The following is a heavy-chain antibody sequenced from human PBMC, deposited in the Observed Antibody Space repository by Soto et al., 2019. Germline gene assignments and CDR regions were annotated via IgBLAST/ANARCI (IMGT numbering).Heavy chain of an antibody. J-gene: IGHJ6*03. V-gene: IGHV4-59*01. D-gene: IGHD3-3*01. CDR2: IYYSGST. Sequence: PSETLSLTCTVSGGSISSYYWSWIRQPPGKGLEWIGYIYYSGSTNYNPSLKSRVTTSVDTSKNQFSLKLSSVTAADTAVYYCARAQRQLRFLEWLLANGFGYYYYMDVWGKGTTVTVSS. CDR3: ARAQRQLRFLEWLLANGFGYYYYMDV. CDR1: GGSISSYY.